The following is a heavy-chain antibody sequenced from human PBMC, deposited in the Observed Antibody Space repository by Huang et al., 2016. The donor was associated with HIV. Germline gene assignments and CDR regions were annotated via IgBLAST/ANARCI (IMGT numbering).Heavy chain of an antibody. CDR2: IYYTGDT. Sequence: QVRLQESGPGLVRPSETLSLTCNVSGGSINKYYWSRIRQSPGKGLEWIGYIYYTGDTNYSPSLKSRVTILQDSSKNQCSLKLSSVTAADTAGYYCARAFPSGALDYWGQGTLVTVSS. CDR3: ARAFPSGALDY. CDR1: GGSINKYY. J-gene: IGHJ4*02. V-gene: IGHV4-59*01.